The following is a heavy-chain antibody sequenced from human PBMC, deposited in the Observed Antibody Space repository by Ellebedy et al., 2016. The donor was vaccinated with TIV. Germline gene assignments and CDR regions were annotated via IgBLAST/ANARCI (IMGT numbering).Heavy chain of an antibody. CDR3: ARGNRGWLRPDWYFDL. V-gene: IGHV3-74*01. CDR2: INSDESST. Sequence: GGSLRLSCAASGFTFSSYWMHWVRQAPGKGLVWVSRINSDESSTTYADSVEGRFTISRDNAKNTLYLQMNSLRAEDTALYYCARGNRGWLRPDWYFDLWGRGTLVTVSS. J-gene: IGHJ2*01. CDR1: GFTFSSYW. D-gene: IGHD5-12*01.